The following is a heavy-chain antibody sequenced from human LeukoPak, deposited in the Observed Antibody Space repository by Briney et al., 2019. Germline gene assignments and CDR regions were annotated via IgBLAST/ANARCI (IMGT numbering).Heavy chain of an antibody. CDR1: GYTFTSYD. CDR2: MNPDSGNT. J-gene: IGHJ6*02. D-gene: IGHD6-13*01. CDR3: ARYGYSSSWPYYYYGMDV. Sequence: VASVKVSCKASGYTFTSYDINWVRQATGQGLEWMGWMNPDSGNTGYAQKFQGRVTMTRNTSISTAYMELSSLRSEDTAVYYCARYGYSSSWPYYYYGMDVWGQGTTVTVSS. V-gene: IGHV1-8*01.